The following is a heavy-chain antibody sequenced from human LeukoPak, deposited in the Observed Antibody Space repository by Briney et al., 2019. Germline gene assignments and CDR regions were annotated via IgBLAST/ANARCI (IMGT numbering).Heavy chain of an antibody. CDR3: ARDGFGNPLGY. D-gene: IGHD4-23*01. J-gene: IGHJ4*02. Sequence: GGSLRLSCAGSGVTFSSYWMSWVRQAPGKGLEWVANIKQDGSEKYYVDSVKGRFTIFRDNAKNSLYLQMNSLRAEDTAVYYCARDGFGNPLGYWGQGALVTVSS. CDR2: IKQDGSEK. V-gene: IGHV3-7*05. CDR1: GVTFSSYW.